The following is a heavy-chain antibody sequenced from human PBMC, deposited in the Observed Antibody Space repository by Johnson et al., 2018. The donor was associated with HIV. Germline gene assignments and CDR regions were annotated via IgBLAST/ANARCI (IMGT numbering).Heavy chain of an antibody. Sequence: VQLVESGGDLVQPGGSLRLSCAASDFTFSTFWLNCVRQAPVHWLEWLPTLSQDVISKYSVDSLKGRCAIPRDTSKNTLYLQMSSLKVEDTAMYYCTKDFHHVWYGGKNGPYDAFDIWGQGPVVTVFS. J-gene: IGHJ3*02. D-gene: IGHD4-23*01. CDR1: DFTFSTFW. V-gene: IGHV3-7*01. CDR3: TKDFHHVWYGGKNGPYDAFDI. CDR2: LSQDVISK.